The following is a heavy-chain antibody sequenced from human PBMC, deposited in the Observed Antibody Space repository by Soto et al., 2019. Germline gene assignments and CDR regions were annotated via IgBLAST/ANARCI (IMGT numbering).Heavy chain of an antibody. CDR1: GFTFSSYA. CDR3: AKDYDSSGYYSAGSDY. D-gene: IGHD3-22*01. J-gene: IGHJ4*02. CDR2: ISGSGGST. V-gene: IGHV3-23*01. Sequence: GGSLRLSCAASGFTFSSYAMSWVRQAPGKGLEWVSAISGSGGSTYYADSVKGRFTISRDNSKNTLYLQMNSLRAEDTAVYYCAKDYDSSGYYSAGSDYWGQGTLVTVSS.